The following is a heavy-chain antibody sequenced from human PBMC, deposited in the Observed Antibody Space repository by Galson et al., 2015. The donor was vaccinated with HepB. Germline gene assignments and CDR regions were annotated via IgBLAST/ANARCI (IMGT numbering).Heavy chain of an antibody. CDR2: MSNNGGSK. CDR1: GFTFSSYA. V-gene: IGHV3-23*01. D-gene: IGHD6-13*01. J-gene: IGHJ4*02. Sequence: LRLSCAASGFTFSSYAMSWVRQAPGKGLEWISTMSNNGGSKYYADSVKGRFTISRDNSKKRLYLQMSSLRAEDTALYYCARDPSSIEAYFDYWGQGVLVTVPS. CDR3: ARDPSSIEAYFDY.